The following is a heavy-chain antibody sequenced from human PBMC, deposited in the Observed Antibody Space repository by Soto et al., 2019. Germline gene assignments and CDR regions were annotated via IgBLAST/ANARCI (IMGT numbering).Heavy chain of an antibody. CDR2: ISGSGGSTYYAHTSK. CDR3: AKVGGTSHPPIPVDY. V-gene: IGHV3-23*01. Sequence: EVQLLESGGGLVQPGGSLRLSCADSAFTFSSYAMNWLRQAPGKGLEWVSTISGSGGSTYYAHTSKYYADSVKGRFTISRDNSKNTLYLQMNSLRAEDTAVYYCAKVGGTSHPPIPVDYWGQGTLVTVSS. D-gene: IGHD2-2*02. CDR1: AFTFSSYA. J-gene: IGHJ4*02.